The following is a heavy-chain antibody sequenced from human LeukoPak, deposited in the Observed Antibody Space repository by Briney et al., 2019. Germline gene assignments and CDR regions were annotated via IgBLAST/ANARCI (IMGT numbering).Heavy chain of an antibody. V-gene: IGHV1-46*01. D-gene: IGHD1-26*01. CDR1: GYTFTSYY. J-gene: IGHJ6*02. CDR3: AKEWPWEYFYYGMNV. CDR2: INPSGGST. Sequence: ASVKVSCTASGYTFTSYYMHWVRQAPGQGLEWMGIINPSGGSTTYAQKFQGRVTMTRDTSTSTVYMELSSLRSEDTAVYYCAKEWPWEYFYYGMNVWGQGTTVTVSS.